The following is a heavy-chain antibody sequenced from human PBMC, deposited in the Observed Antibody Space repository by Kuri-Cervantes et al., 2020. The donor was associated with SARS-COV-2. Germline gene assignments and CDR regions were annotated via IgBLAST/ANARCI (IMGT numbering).Heavy chain of an antibody. D-gene: IGHD3-22*01. Sequence: GESLKISCAASGLTFSDHYMDWVRQAPGKGLEWVGRTRNKANSYTTEYAASVKGRFTISRDDSKNSLYLQMNSLKTEDTAVYYCARGNYYDSSGYFYYYGMDVWGQGTTVTVSS. CDR1: GLTFSDHY. V-gene: IGHV3-72*01. CDR2: TRNKANSYTT. J-gene: IGHJ6*02. CDR3: ARGNYYDSSGYFYYYGMDV.